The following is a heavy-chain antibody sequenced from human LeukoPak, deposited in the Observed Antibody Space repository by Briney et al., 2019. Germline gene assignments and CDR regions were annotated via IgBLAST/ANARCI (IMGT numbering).Heavy chain of an antibody. D-gene: IGHD4-17*01. Sequence: GGSLRLSCAASGFTFSYYWMTWVRQAPGKGLEWEANIKQDGSEKYYVDSVKGRFTISRDNAKNSLYLQMNSLRAEDTAVYYCARDDYGIEFYYYYFMDVWGKGTTVTVSS. CDR3: ARDDYGIEFYYYYFMDV. CDR2: IKQDGSEK. J-gene: IGHJ6*03. CDR1: GFTFSYYW. V-gene: IGHV3-7*01.